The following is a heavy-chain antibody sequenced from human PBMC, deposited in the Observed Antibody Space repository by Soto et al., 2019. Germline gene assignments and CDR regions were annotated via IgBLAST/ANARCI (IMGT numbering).Heavy chain of an antibody. Sequence: QVQLVESGGGLVKPGGSLRLSCAASGFTFSNYYLTWIRQAPGKGLEWISYISSSGSPAYYADSVKGRFTISRDNAKNSLNLQMNSLRAEDTAVYYCARAINWNYDFDYWGQGTLVTVSS. V-gene: IGHV3-11*01. J-gene: IGHJ4*02. CDR1: GFTFSNYY. CDR3: ARAINWNYDFDY. D-gene: IGHD1-7*01. CDR2: ISSSGSPA.